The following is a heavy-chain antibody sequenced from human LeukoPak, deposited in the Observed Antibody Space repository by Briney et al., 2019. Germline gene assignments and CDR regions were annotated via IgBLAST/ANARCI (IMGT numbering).Heavy chain of an antibody. CDR1: GYTFTSYD. V-gene: IGHV1-8*01. Sequence: ASVKVSCKASGYTFTSYDINWVRQATGQGLEWMGWMNPNSGNTGYAQKFQGRVTMTRNTSISTAYMELSSLRSEDTAVYYCARGPIWFGELNWFDPWGQGTPVTVSS. D-gene: IGHD3-10*01. CDR3: ARGPIWFGELNWFDP. J-gene: IGHJ5*02. CDR2: MNPNSGNT.